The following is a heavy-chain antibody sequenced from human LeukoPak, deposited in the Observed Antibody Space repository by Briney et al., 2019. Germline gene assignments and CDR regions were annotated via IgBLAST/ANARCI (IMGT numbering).Heavy chain of an antibody. D-gene: IGHD3-16*01. J-gene: IGHJ5*02. Sequence: GASVTVSFKASGYTFTVYYMHWVRQAPGQGLEWMGWINPNSGGTNYAQKFQGRVTMTRDTSISTAYMELSRLRSDDTAVYYCARVAIGIDVAYTYPSEKWFDPWGQGTLVTVSS. CDR2: INPNSGGT. CDR3: ARVAIGIDVAYTYPSEKWFDP. CDR1: GYTFTVYY. V-gene: IGHV1-2*02.